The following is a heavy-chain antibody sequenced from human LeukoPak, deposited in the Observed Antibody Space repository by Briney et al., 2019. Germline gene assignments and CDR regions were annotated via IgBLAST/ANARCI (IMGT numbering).Heavy chain of an antibody. CDR2: INSDGSST. V-gene: IGHV3-74*01. D-gene: IGHD3-16*02. J-gene: IGHJ4*02. CDR3: ARDGVITFRVVIVADY. Sequence: GGSLRLSCAASGFTFSSYWMHWVRQAPGKGLVWVSRINSDGSSTSYADSVKGRFTISRDNAKNTLYLQMNSLRAEDTAVYHCARDGVITFRVVIVADYWGQGTLVTVSS. CDR1: GFTFSSYW.